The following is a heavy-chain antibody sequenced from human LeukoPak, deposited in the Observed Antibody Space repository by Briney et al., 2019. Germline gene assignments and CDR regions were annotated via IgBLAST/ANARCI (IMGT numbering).Heavy chain of an antibody. J-gene: IGHJ5*02. Sequence: ASVKVSCKASGYTFTSYAMHWVRQAPGQRLEWMGWINAGNGNTEYSQKFQGRVTITRDTSASTAYMELSSLRSEDTAVYYCARVKAVIGWFDPWGQGTLVTVSS. V-gene: IGHV1-3*01. CDR3: ARVKAVIGWFDP. CDR2: INAGNGNT. D-gene: IGHD2/OR15-2a*01. CDR1: GYTFTSYA.